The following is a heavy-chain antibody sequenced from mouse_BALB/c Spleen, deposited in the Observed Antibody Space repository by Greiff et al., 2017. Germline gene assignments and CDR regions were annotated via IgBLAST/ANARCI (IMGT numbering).Heavy chain of an antibody. CDR2: INSNGGST. J-gene: IGHJ3*01. CDR1: GFTFSSYG. CDR3: ARDWRHYYDLGAWFAY. D-gene: IGHD2-4*01. Sequence: EVKLLESGGGLVQPGGSLKLSCAASGFTFSSYGMSWVRQTPDKRLELVATINSNGGSTYYPDSVKGRFTISRDNAKNTLYLQMSSLKSEDTAMYYCARDWRHYYDLGAWFAYWGQGTLVTVSA. V-gene: IGHV5-6-3*01.